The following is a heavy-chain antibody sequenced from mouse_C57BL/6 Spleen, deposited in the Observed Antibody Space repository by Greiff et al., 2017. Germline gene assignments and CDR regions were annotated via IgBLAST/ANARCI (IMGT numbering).Heavy chain of an antibody. D-gene: IGHD1-1*01. J-gene: IGHJ4*01. CDR2: INPNNGGT. Sequence: EVQLQQSGPELVKPGASVKISCKASGYTFTDYYMNWVKQSHGKSLEWLGDINPNNGGTSYNQKFKGKATLTVDKSSSTAYMELRSLTSEDSAVYYCARSGLRIYAMDFWGQGTSVTVSS. CDR3: ARSGLRIYAMDF. V-gene: IGHV1-26*01. CDR1: GYTFTDYY.